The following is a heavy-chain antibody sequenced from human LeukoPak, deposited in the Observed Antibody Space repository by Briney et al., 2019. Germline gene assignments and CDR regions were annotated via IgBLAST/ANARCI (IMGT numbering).Heavy chain of an antibody. J-gene: IGHJ1*01. D-gene: IGHD2-2*02. Sequence: GGSLRLSCAASGFTFGSYGMHWVRQAPDKGLEWVAFIRYDGNDKFYADSVKGRFTISRDNSKNSLYLQMNSLRAEDTAVYYCAKAYCSSTSCSTDLCFQHWGQGTLVTVSS. CDR2: IRYDGNDK. CDR3: AKAYCSSTSCSTDLCFQH. V-gene: IGHV3-30*02. CDR1: GFTFGSYG.